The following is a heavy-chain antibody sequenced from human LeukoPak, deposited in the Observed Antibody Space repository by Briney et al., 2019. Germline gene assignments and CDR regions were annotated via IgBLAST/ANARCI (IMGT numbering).Heavy chain of an antibody. Sequence: GGSLRLSCAASGFTFSSYGMHWVRQAPGKGLEWVSAISGSGGSTYYADSVKGRFTISRDNSKNTLYLQMNSLRAEDTAVYYCAKDGGEYYDILTGYYPRLYYMDVWGKGTTVTISS. CDR3: AKDGGEYYDILTGYYPRLYYMDV. V-gene: IGHV3-23*01. CDR1: GFTFSSYG. CDR2: ISGSGGST. J-gene: IGHJ6*03. D-gene: IGHD3-9*01.